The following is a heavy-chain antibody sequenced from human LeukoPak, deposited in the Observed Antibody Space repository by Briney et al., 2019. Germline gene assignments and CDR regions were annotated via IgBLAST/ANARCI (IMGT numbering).Heavy chain of an antibody. D-gene: IGHD7-27*01. V-gene: IGHV3-48*01. CDR2: ISSGSYTT. CDR1: GLTFSTSG. CDR3: AGNWGYAFDI. J-gene: IGHJ3*02. Sequence: GGSLRLSCTASGLTFSTSGFNWVRQAPGKGLEWVSYISSGSYTTYYADSVKGRFTISRDNAKNSLYLQMNSLRAEDMAVYYCAGNWGYAFDIWGQGTMVTVSS.